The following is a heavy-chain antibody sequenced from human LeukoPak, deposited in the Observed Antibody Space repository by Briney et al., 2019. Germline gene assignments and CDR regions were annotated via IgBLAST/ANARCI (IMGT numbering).Heavy chain of an antibody. J-gene: IGHJ4*02. Sequence: SGRSLRLSCAASGFTFSSYAMHWVRQAPGKGLEWVAVISYDGSNKYYADSVKGRFTISRDNSKNTLYLQMNSLRAEDTAVYHCARGGYSSGWSQGGLDYWGQGTLSPSPQ. CDR1: GFTFSSYA. CDR2: ISYDGSNK. CDR3: ARGGYSSGWSQGGLDY. D-gene: IGHD6-19*01. V-gene: IGHV3-30-3*01.